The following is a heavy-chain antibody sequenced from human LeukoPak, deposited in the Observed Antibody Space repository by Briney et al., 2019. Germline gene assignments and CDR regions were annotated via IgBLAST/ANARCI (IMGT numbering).Heavy chain of an antibody. D-gene: IGHD2-2*01. CDR2: IIPIFGTA. Sequence: GSSVKVSCKASGGTFSSYAISWVRQAPGQGPEWMGGIIPIFGTANYAQKFQGRVTITADESTSTAYMELSSLRSEDTAVYYCARDIGCSSSSCRPSYYYGMDVWGKGTTVTVSS. CDR1: GGTFSSYA. V-gene: IGHV1-69*01. CDR3: ARDIGCSSSSCRPSYYYGMDV. J-gene: IGHJ6*04.